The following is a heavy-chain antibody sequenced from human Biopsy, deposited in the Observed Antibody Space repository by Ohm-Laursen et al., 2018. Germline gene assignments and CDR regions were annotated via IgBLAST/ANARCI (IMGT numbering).Heavy chain of an antibody. CDR2: FAPENGKT. CDR3: ARDTKWLASGPIDY. CDR1: GYTLTALS. D-gene: IGHD3-22*01. Sequence: ASVKVSCKVSGYTLTALSMHWVRQAPGRGLEWMGGFAPENGKTIYAQKFQGRVTITADKSTGTAYMDLSSLRSEDTAVYYCARDTKWLASGPIDYWGQGALVTVSS. J-gene: IGHJ4*02. V-gene: IGHV1-24*01.